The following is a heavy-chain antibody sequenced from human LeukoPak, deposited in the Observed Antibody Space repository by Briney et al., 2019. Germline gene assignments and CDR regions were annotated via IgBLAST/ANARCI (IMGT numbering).Heavy chain of an antibody. D-gene: IGHD3-16*01. V-gene: IGHV3-7*05. CDR3: AKDRGGVDY. Sequence: PGGSLRLSCAASGFTFRRYWMSWARQASGKGLEWVANIYQDGSEKYYVDSVKGRFTISRDNSKNSLYLQMNSLRSEDSALYYCAKDRGGVDYWGQGTLVTVSS. CDR1: GFTFRRYW. CDR2: IYQDGSEK. J-gene: IGHJ4*02.